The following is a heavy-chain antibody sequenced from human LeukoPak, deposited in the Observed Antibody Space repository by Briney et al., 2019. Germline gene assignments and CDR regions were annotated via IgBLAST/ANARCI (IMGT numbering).Heavy chain of an antibody. J-gene: IGHJ2*01. CDR2: TTGSGATT. Sequence: PGGSLRLSCAASGLTFSSYDMTWVRQAPGKGLEWVTTTTGSGATTDYADSVKGRFTISRDNSKNTLSLQMNSLRAEDTAVYYCARSWYFDLWGRGTLVTVSS. CDR3: ARSWYFDL. CDR1: GLTFSSYD. V-gene: IGHV3-23*01.